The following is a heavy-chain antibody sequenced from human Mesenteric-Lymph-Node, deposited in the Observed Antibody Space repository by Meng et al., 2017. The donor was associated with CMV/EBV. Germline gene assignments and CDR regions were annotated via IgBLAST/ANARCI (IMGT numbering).Heavy chain of an antibody. CDR2: IYYSGST. CDR1: GGSVSSGSYY. D-gene: IGHD3-10*01. V-gene: IGHV4-61*01. CDR3: TKDRGILENNGMDV. Sequence: SETLSLTCTVSGGSVSSGSYYWSWIRQPPGKGLEWIGYIYYSGSTNYNPSLKSRVTISAETSKNQFSLKVASVTAADTAVYYCTKDRGILENNGMDVWGQGTTVTVSS. J-gene: IGHJ6*02.